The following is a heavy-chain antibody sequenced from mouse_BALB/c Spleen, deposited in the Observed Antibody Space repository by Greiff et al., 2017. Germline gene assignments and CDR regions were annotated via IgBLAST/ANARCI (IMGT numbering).Heavy chain of an antibody. D-gene: IGHD2-1*01. Sequence: QLQQSGAELVKPGASVKLSCTASGFNIKDTYMHWVKQRPEQGLEWIGRIDPANGNTKYDPKFQGKATITADTSSNTAYLQLSSLTSEDTAVYYCARSSLYGNFDYWGQGTTLTVSS. CDR3: ARSSLYGNFDY. V-gene: IGHV14-3*02. J-gene: IGHJ2*01. CDR1: GFNIKDTY. CDR2: IDPANGNT.